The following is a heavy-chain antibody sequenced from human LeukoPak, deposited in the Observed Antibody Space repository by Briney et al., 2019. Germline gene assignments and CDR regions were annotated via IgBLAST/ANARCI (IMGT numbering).Heavy chain of an antibody. CDR1: GLTFSSYE. V-gene: IGHV3-48*03. J-gene: IGHJ4*02. Sequence: GGSLRLSCAVSGLTFSSYEMNWVRQAPGKGLEWVSYISSSDSTIYYADSVKGRFTISRDNAKNSLYLQMNSLRAEDTAVYYCATLGYSSGWYGIDYWGQGTLVTVSS. CDR3: ATLGYSSGWYGIDY. CDR2: ISSSDSTI. D-gene: IGHD6-19*01.